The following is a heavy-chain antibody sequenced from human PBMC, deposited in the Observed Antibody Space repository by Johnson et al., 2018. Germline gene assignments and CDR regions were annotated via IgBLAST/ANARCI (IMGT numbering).Heavy chain of an antibody. CDR1: GGSISSSSYY. CDR2: IYYSGST. Sequence: QVELRESGPGLVKPSETLSLTCTVSGGSISSSSYYWGWIRQPPGKGLEWIGSIYYSGSTYYNPSLKSRVTISVDTSKNQFSLTLSSVTAADAAVYYCARGAIAVPGTLGDAFDIWGQGTMVTVSS. CDR3: ARGAIAVPGTLGDAFDI. D-gene: IGHD6-19*01. V-gene: IGHV4-39*01. J-gene: IGHJ3*02.